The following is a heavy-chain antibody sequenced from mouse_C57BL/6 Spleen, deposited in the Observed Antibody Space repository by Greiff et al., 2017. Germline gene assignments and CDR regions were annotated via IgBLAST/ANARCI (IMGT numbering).Heavy chain of an antibody. J-gene: IGHJ2*01. CDR2: IWRGGST. D-gene: IGHD1-1*01. CDR1: GFSLTSYG. V-gene: IGHV2-5*01. CDR3: AKTSDYYGSSYYFDY. Sequence: QVQLKESGPGLVQPSQSLSITCTVSGFSLTSYGVHWVRQSPGKGLEWLGVIWRGGSTDYNAAFMSRLSITKDNSKSQVFFKMNSLQADDTAIYYCAKTSDYYGSSYYFDYWGQGTTLTVSS.